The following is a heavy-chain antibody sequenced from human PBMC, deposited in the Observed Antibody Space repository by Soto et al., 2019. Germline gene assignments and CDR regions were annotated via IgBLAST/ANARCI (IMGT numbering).Heavy chain of an antibody. CDR3: ARHNYGSGSTYFDY. V-gene: IGHV4-39*01. CDR2: IYYSGST. Sequence: SETLSLTCTVSGVSISSSSYYWGWIRQPPGKGLEWIGSIYYSGSTYYNPSLKSRVTISVDTSNNQFSLKLNSMTAADTAVYYCARHNYGSGSTYFDYWGQGTLVTVSS. CDR1: GVSISSSSYY. J-gene: IGHJ4*02. D-gene: IGHD3-10*01.